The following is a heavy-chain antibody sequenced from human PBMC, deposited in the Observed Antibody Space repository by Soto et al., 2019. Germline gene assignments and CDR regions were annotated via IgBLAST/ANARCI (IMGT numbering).Heavy chain of an antibody. CDR1: GFTFSSYS. D-gene: IGHD6-6*01. V-gene: IGHV3-21*01. Sequence: PGGSLRLSCAASGFTFSSYSMNWVRQAPGKGLEWVSSISSSSSYIYYADPVKGRYTIYRDNAKNSLYLQMNSLRAEDTAVYYCSRDSAYSSSSGYYYYYMDVWGKGTTVTVSS. CDR3: SRDSAYSSSSGYYYYYMDV. J-gene: IGHJ6*03. CDR2: ISSSSSYI.